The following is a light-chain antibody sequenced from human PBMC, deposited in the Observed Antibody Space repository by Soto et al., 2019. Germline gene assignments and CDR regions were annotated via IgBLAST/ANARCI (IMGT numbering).Light chain of an antibody. CDR3: QQYNNWPRT. Sequence: IVMTQSPDSLAVSMGERATINCKSSQSVLYSSNNKNYLAWYQQKPGQPPKLLIYWASTRESGVPDRFSGSGSGTEFTLTISSLQSEDFAVYYCQQYNNWPRTFGQGTKVEIK. CDR1: QSVLYSSNNKNY. J-gene: IGKJ1*01. CDR2: WAS. V-gene: IGKV4-1*01.